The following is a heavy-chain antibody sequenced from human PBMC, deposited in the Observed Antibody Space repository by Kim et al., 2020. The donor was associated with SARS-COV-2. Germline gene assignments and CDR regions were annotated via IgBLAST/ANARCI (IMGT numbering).Heavy chain of an antibody. J-gene: IGHJ3*02. CDR3: ARSPPTVSKIGIGLVRGASHRPPYEAFDI. D-gene: IGHD3-10*01. Sequence: GGSLRLSCAASGFTFSSYSMNWVRQAPGKGLEWVSYISSSGATIYYADSVKGRFTISRDNAKNSLYLQMNSLRDEETAVYYCARSPPTVSKIGIGLVRGASHRPPYEAFDIWSQGTMVTVSS. CDR2: ISSSGATI. CDR1: GFTFSSYS. V-gene: IGHV3-48*02.